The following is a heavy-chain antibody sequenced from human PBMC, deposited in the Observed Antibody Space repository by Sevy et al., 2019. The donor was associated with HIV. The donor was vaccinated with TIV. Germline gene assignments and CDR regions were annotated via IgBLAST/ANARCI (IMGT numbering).Heavy chain of an antibody. J-gene: IGHJ6*02. CDR1: GFTFSGSA. CDR3: TGISRYCSEGTCYSGGMDV. V-gene: IGHV3-73*01. Sequence: GGSLRLSCAASGFTFSGSAMHWVRQASGKGPEWVGRIRSKTNNYATAYTASVNGRFTISRDDSKNTAYLQMNSLKTEDTAVYYCTGISRYCSEGTCYSGGMDVWGRGTTVTVSS. D-gene: IGHD2-15*01. CDR2: IRSKTNNYAT.